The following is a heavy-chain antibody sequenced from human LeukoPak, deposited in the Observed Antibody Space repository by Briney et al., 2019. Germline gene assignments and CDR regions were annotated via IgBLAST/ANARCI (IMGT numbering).Heavy chain of an antibody. Sequence: GGSLRLSCAASGFTFSSYSMNWVRQAPGRGLEWVSSISSSSSYIYYADSVKGRFTISRDNAKNSLYLQMNSLRAEDTAVYYCARITQLMDDAFDIWGQGTMVTVSS. J-gene: IGHJ3*02. V-gene: IGHV3-21*01. CDR3: ARITQLMDDAFDI. CDR2: ISSSSSYI. CDR1: GFTFSSYS. D-gene: IGHD2-8*01.